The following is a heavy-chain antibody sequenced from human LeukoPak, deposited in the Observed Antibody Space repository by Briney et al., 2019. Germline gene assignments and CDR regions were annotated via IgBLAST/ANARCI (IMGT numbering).Heavy chain of an antibody. D-gene: IGHD5-18*01. J-gene: IGHJ2*01. Sequence: GGSLRLSCAASGFTFSSYGMHWVRQAPGKGLEWVAVISYDGSNKYYVDSVKGRVTISRDNSKNTLYLQMNSLRAEDTAVYYCAKEPYTYGSNWYFDLWGRGTLVTVSS. CDR3: AKEPYTYGSNWYFDL. V-gene: IGHV3-30*18. CDR2: ISYDGSNK. CDR1: GFTFSSYG.